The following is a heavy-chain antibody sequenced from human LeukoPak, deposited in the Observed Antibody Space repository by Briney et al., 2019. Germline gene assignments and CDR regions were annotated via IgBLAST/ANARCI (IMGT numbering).Heavy chain of an antibody. CDR2: VSYSEYT. Sequence: SETLSLTCAVSGGSLSSHYWNWIRQAAGKRLEWLGFVSYSEYTDYNPSLKSRITLSVDKSRNQFSLRLNSVTAADTAIYYCARDLSQGVAATFGYYYYGMDVWGQGTTVTVSS. J-gene: IGHJ6*02. V-gene: IGHV4-59*11. CDR1: GGSLSSHY. CDR3: ARDLSQGVAATFGYYYYGMDV. D-gene: IGHD2-15*01.